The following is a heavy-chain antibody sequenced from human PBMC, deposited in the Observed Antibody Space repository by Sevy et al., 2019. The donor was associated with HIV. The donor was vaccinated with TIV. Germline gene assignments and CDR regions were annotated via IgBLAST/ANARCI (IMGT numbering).Heavy chain of an antibody. J-gene: IGHJ3*01. CDR3: ARGTYXYDSSXXXHDXFDV. CDR2: IXQDGSVK. Sequence: GGSLRLSCAASSGXXFSSYWXXWVRQAXGXGLEXXXNIXQDGSVKHHVDSVRGRFTISRDNAKNSLYLQMNRLRVEXXAVYYCARGTYXYDSSXXXHDXFDVWGQGTMVTVSS. D-gene: IGHD3-22*01. CDR1: SGXXFSSYW. V-gene: IGHV3-7*03.